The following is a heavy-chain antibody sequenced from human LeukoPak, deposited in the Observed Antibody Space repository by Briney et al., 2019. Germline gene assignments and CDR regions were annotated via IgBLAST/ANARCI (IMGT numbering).Heavy chain of an antibody. CDR2: ISAYNGNT. CDR3: ARVGKYYYGSGSYPDY. D-gene: IGHD3-10*01. V-gene: IGHV1-18*01. Sequence: ASVKVSCKASGYTFTSYGISWVRQAPGQGLECMGWISAYNGNTNYAQKLQGRVTMITDTSTSTAYMELRSLRSDDTAVYYCARVGKYYYGSGSYPDYWGQGTLVTVSS. CDR1: GYTFTSYG. J-gene: IGHJ4*02.